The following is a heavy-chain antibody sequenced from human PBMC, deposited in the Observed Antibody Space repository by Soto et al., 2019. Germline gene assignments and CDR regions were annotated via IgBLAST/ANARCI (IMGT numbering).Heavy chain of an antibody. CDR3: ARDGGYSGYDLYNWFDP. V-gene: IGHV4-31*03. CDR2: IYYSGST. Sequence: QVQLQESGPGLVKPSQTLSLTCTVSGGSISSGGYYWSWIRQHPGKSLEWIGYIYYSGSTYYNPSLKSRVTISLNTSKNQFSLKLSSVTAADTAVYYCARDGGYSGYDLYNWFDPWGQGTLVTVSS. J-gene: IGHJ5*02. CDR1: GGSISSGGYY. D-gene: IGHD5-12*01.